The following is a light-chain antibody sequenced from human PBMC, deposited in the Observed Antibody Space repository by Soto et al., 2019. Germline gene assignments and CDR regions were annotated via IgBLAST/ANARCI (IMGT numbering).Light chain of an antibody. V-gene: IGLV2-14*01. Sequence: QSVLTQPASVSGSPGQLITISCTGTSSDVGGYNYVSWYQQHPGKAPKLMIYEVSNRPSGVSNRFSGSKSGNTASLTISGLQAEDEADYYCSSYTSSSRWVFGGGTKLTVL. CDR1: SSDVGGYNY. J-gene: IGLJ3*02. CDR2: EVS. CDR3: SSYTSSSRWV.